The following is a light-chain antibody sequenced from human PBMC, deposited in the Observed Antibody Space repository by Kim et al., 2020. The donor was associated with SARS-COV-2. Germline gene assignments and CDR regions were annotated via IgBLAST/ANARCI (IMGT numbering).Light chain of an antibody. V-gene: IGLV1-44*01. J-gene: IGLJ3*02. CDR1: SSNIGSNN. CDR3: VAWDDSLNGHWV. Sequence: QRVTISCSGSSSNIGSNNVNWYQQLPGTAPKLLIYSNDQRPSGVSDRFSGSKSGTSASLAISGLQSEDEADYYCVAWDDSLNGHWVFGGGTKVTVL. CDR2: SND.